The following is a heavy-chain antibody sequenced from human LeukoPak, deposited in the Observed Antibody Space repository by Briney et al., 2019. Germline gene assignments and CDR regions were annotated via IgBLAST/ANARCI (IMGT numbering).Heavy chain of an antibody. CDR2: IIPIFGTA. CDR3: ARAQDRGYCSGGSCYAPHFNYYYYYMDV. D-gene: IGHD2-15*01. Sequence: ASVKVSDKASGGTFSSYAISWVRQAPGQGLEWMGGIIPIFGTANYAQKFQGRVTITTDESTSTAYMELSSLRSEDTAVYYCARAQDRGYCSGGSCYAPHFNYYYYYMDVWGKGTTVTVSS. J-gene: IGHJ6*03. V-gene: IGHV1-69*05. CDR1: GGTFSSYA.